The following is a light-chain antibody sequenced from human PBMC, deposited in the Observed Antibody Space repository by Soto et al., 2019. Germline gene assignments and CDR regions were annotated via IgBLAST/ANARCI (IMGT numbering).Light chain of an antibody. Sequence: DIQMTQSPSSLSASVGDRVTITCRASQSISSYLNWYQQKPGKAPKLLIYAASSLQSGVPSRFSGSGSGPDFTLTISSLQPEDFATYSCQQSYSTPRTFGQGTKLEIK. CDR1: QSISSY. CDR3: QQSYSTPRT. J-gene: IGKJ2*01. V-gene: IGKV1-39*01. CDR2: AAS.